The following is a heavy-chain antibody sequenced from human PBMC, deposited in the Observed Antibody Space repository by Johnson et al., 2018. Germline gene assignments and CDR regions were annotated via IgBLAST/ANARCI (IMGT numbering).Heavy chain of an antibody. CDR3: ARVPGTTYGMDV. J-gene: IGHJ6*02. D-gene: IGHD1-1*01. CDR1: SYA. V-gene: IGHV1-69*01. Sequence: SYAISWVRQAPGQGLEWMGGIIPIFGTANYAQKFQGRVTITADESTSTAYMELSSLRSEDTAVYYCARVPGTTYGMDVWGQGTTVTVSS. CDR2: IIPIFGTA.